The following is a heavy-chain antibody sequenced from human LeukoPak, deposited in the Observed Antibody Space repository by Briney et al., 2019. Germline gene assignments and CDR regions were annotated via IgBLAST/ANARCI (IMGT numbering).Heavy chain of an antibody. CDR2: IYYSGST. Sequence: SETLSLTCTVSGGSISSGGYYWSWIRQHPGKGLEWIGYIYYSGSTYYNPSLKSRVTISVDTSKNQFSLKLSSVTAADTAVYYCAKTSGDFWSGYYTHGGGYYFDYWGQGTLVTVSS. CDR3: AKTSGDFWSGYYTHGGGYYFDY. D-gene: IGHD3-3*01. J-gene: IGHJ4*02. CDR1: GGSISSGGYY. V-gene: IGHV4-31*03.